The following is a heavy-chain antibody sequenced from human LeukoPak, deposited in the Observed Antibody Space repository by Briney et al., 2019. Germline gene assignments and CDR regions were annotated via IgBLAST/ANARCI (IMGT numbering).Heavy chain of an antibody. D-gene: IGHD3-22*01. V-gene: IGHV4-34*01. CDR2: INHSGST. CDR3: ARVGSSGYYRYYYYGMDV. J-gene: IGHJ6*02. Sequence: SETLSLTCAVYGGSFSGYYWSWIRQPPGKGLEWIGEINHSGSTNYNPSLKSRVTISVDTSKNQFSLKLSSVTAAGTAVYYCARVGSSGYYRYYYYGMDVWGQGTTVTVSS. CDR1: GGSFSGYY.